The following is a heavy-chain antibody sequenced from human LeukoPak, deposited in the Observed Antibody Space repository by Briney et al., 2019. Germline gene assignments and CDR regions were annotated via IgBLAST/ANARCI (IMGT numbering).Heavy chain of an antibody. J-gene: IGHJ4*02. CDR3: GRALYRGFDY. V-gene: IGHV3-74*01. CDR1: GFSFSSDW. Sequence: PGGSLRLSCAASGFSFSSDWMHWVRQAPGKGLVWVSRISSDGRSTSYADSVKGRFTISRDNAKNTLYLQMNSLRAEDTAVYYCGRALYRGFDYWGQGTPVTVSS. CDR2: ISSDGRST. D-gene: IGHD1-26*01.